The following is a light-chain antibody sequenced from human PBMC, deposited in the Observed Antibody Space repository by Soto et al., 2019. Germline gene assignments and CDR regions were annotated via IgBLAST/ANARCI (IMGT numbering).Light chain of an antibody. CDR1: QSVSSN. Sequence: IARPQSPATLSVSPGERATLSCRASQSVSSNLAWYQQKPGQAPRLLIYGASTRATGIPARFSGSGSGTEFTLTISSLQSEDFAVYYCQQYNNWPRWTFGQGTKV. CDR2: GAS. CDR3: QQYNNWPRWT. V-gene: IGKV3-15*01. J-gene: IGKJ1*01.